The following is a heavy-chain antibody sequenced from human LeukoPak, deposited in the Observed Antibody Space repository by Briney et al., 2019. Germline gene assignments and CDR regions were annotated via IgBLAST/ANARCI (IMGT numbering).Heavy chain of an antibody. CDR2: IYYSGST. CDR3: ARGGYCSGGSCYPNWFDP. CDR1: GGSISSYY. V-gene: IGHV4-59*01. D-gene: IGHD2-15*01. J-gene: IGHJ5*02. Sequence: SETLSLTCTVSGGSISSYYWSWIRQPPGKGLEWIGYIYYSGSTNYNPSLKSRVTISVDTSKNQFSLKLSSVTAADTAVYYCARGGYCSGGSCYPNWFDPLGPGNPGHRLL.